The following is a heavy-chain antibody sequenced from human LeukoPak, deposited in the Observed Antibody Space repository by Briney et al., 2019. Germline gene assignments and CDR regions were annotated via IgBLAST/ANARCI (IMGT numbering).Heavy chain of an antibody. V-gene: IGHV5-51*01. CDR2: IYPGDSDT. CDR3: ARQRGIAAAGTCFDY. CDR1: GYSFTSYA. D-gene: IGHD6-13*01. J-gene: IGHJ4*02. Sequence: GESLKISCKGSGYSFTSYAIGWVRQMPGKGLEWMGIIYPGDSDTRYSPSFQGQVTISADKSISTAYLQWSSLKASDTAMYYCARQRGIAAAGTCFDYWGQGTLVTVSS.